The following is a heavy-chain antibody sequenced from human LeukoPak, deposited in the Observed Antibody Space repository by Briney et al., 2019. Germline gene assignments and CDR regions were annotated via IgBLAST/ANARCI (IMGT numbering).Heavy chain of an antibody. CDR1: GFTFSNYW. D-gene: IGHD1-20*01. V-gene: IGHV3-74*01. CDR2: INSDGSST. Sequence: TGGSLRLSCAASGFTFSNYWMHWVRQAPGKGLVWVSLINSDGSSTTYADSVKGRFTISRDNAKNTLHLQMNSLRVEDTAVYYCTRDRSNWNDGDCWGQGTLPTVSS. CDR3: TRDRSNWNDGDC. J-gene: IGHJ4*02.